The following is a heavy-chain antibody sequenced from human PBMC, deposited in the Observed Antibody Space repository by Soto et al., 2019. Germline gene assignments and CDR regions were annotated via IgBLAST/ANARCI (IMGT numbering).Heavy chain of an antibody. J-gene: IGHJ4*02. CDR1: GFTFTSYT. CDR2: ISSSCDYI. Sequence: GGSLRLSCAASGFTFTSYTMNWVRQAPGQGLEWVSSISSSCDYIYYADSMKGRGTISRDNAKNSLFLDMNSLTGEDTAVYYCARARVYATGPLDFWGQGTLVTVSS. D-gene: IGHD6-13*01. CDR3: ARARVYATGPLDF. V-gene: IGHV3-21*06.